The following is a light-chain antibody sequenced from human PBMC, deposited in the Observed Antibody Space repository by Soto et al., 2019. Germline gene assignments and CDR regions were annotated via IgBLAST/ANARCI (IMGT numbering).Light chain of an antibody. CDR2: KAS. V-gene: IGKV1-5*03. CDR1: QSISSW. CDR3: KKKNSYPWP. Sequence: DIQMTQSPSTLSASVGDRVTITCRASQSISSWLAWYQQKPGKAPKLLIYKASSLESRVPSRFSGSGSGTEFTLTISTLQLDNFAPYYSKKKNSYPWPSGKGTRVDIK. J-gene: IGKJ1*01.